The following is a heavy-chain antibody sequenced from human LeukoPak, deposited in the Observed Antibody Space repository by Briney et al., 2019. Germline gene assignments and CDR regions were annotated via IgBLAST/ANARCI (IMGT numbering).Heavy chain of an antibody. CDR1: GFTFSSYA. CDR2: ISYDGSNK. V-gene: IGHV3-30-3*01. Sequence: GGSLRLSCAASGFTFSSYAMHWVRQAPGKGLEWVAVISYDGSNKYYADSVKGRFTISRDNSKNTLYLQMNSLRAEDTAVYYCARGAYSSSAASLAKIDYWGQGTLVTVSS. CDR3: ARGAYSSSAASLAKIDY. D-gene: IGHD6-13*01. J-gene: IGHJ4*02.